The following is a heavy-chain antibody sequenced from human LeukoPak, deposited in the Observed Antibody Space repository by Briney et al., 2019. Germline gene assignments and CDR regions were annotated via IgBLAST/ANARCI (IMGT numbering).Heavy chain of an antibody. Sequence: GGSLRLSCAASGFIFSNYGMHWVRQAPGKGLQWVAFIQYDESERFYADSVKGRFTISRDNSENTVHLQMNSLIAEDTALYHCARQMMESPHYYYMGIWGKGTSVTVSS. D-gene: IGHD3-16*01. CDR1: GFIFSNYG. V-gene: IGHV3-30*02. CDR3: ARQMMESPHYYYMGI. J-gene: IGHJ6*03. CDR2: IQYDESER.